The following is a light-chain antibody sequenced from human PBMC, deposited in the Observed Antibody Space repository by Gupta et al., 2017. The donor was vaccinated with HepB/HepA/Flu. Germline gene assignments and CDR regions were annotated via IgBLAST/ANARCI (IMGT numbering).Light chain of an antibody. CDR2: GNN. J-gene: IGLJ1*01. CDR3: AAWDDTLNGRYV. V-gene: IGLV1-44*01. CDR1: SSNIGSNP. Sequence: QSVLTQPPSASGTPGQWVTFSCSGSSSNIGSNPVNWYQQLPGTAPKLLIFGNNQRPSGVPDRFSGSTSGTSASLAISGLQSDDEADYYCAAWDDTLNGRYVFGTGTKVTVL.